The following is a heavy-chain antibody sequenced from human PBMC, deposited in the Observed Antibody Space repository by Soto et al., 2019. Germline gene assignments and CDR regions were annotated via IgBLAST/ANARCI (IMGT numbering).Heavy chain of an antibody. J-gene: IGHJ6*02. CDR1: GFSLTTTGVD. D-gene: IGHD1-1*01. CDR2: IYWDDEK. Sequence: QITLKESDPTLVTPTQTTTLACTFSGFSLTTTGVDVVWIRQPPGNALQWLTLIYWDDEKRYSTSLKSRLTITTDTSKNQVARTKTNMDPVDTASYYCAQSILYKEHGMDVWGQGTTVTVSS. CDR3: AQSILYKEHGMDV. V-gene: IGHV2-5*02.